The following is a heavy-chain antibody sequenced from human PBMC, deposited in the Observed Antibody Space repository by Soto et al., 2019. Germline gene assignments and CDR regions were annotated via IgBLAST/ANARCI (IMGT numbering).Heavy chain of an antibody. Sequence: GGSLRLSCAASGFTFNNYGMTWVRQAPGKGLEWVSAMSRSGDHTYYADSVKGRFTISRDNSKNTLYLQMNSLRAEDTAVYYCAKDRYLDWLYGSFDIWGQGTMVTVSS. D-gene: IGHD3-9*01. CDR2: MSRSGDHT. CDR1: GFTFNNYG. V-gene: IGHV3-23*01. J-gene: IGHJ3*02. CDR3: AKDRYLDWLYGSFDI.